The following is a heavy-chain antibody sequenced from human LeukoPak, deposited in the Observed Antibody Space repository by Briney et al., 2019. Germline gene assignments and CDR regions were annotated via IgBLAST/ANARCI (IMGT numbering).Heavy chain of an antibody. J-gene: IGHJ4*02. CDR3: ARDHYYDSSGFHLDY. D-gene: IGHD3-22*01. CDR1: GGSISSGDYY. CDR2: IYYSGST. V-gene: IGHV4-30-4*08. Sequence: SQTLSLTCTVSGGSISSGDYYWSWIRQPPGKGLEWIGYIYYSGSTYYNPSLKSRVTISVDTSKNQFSLKLSSVTAADTAVYYCARDHYYDSSGFHLDYWGQGTLVTVSS.